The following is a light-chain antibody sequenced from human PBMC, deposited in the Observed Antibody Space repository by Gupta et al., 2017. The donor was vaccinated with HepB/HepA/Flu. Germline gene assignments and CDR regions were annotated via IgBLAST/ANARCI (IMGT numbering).Light chain of an antibody. V-gene: IGKV4-1*01. CDR2: WAS. Sequence: DIVMTQSPDSLAVSLGERATINCKSSQSVLYSSSNKNSLAWYQQRPGQPPKLLIYWASTRESGVPDRFSGSGSGTDFTLTISSLQAEDVAVYYCQQYYTTPVTFGPGTRVDIK. J-gene: IGKJ3*01. CDR1: QSVLYSSSNKNS. CDR3: QQYYTTPVT.